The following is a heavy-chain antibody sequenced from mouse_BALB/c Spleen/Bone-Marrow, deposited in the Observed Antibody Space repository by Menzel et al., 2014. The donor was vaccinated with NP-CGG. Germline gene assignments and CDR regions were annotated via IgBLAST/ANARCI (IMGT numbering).Heavy chain of an antibody. Sequence: VQLKHSGPELVKPGASVKISCKTSGYTFTDYTMHWVKQSHGKSLEWIGGINPNNGGTSYNQKFKGKATLTVDKSSSTAYMELRSLTSEDSAVYYCARRIPSMGAMDYWGQGTSVTVSS. CDR2: INPNNGGT. CDR3: ARRIPSMGAMDY. CDR1: GYTFTDYT. V-gene: IGHV1-18*01. J-gene: IGHJ4*01.